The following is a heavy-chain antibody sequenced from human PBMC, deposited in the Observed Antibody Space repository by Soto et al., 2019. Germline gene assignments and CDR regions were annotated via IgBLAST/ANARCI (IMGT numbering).Heavy chain of an antibody. D-gene: IGHD6-13*01. CDR3: ARLHSSSWLYYYYYGMDV. V-gene: IGHV5-51*01. Sequence: GESLQISCKGSRYRFTSYWIGWVRKMRGTGLEWMGIIYPGDSDTRYSPSFQGQVTISADKSISTAYLQWSSLKASDTAMYYCARLHSSSWLYYYYYGMDVWGQGTLVTGSS. CDR2: IYPGDSDT. J-gene: IGHJ6*02. CDR1: RYRFTSYW.